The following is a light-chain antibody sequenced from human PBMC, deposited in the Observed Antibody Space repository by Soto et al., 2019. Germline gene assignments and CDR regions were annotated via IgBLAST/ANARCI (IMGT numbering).Light chain of an antibody. J-gene: IGLJ2*01. CDR1: KSGDKY. CDR3: QAWDSSTVV. V-gene: IGLV3-1*01. Sequence: SYELTQPPSVSVSPGQTASITCSGDKSGDKYVCWYQQKPGQSPVLVIFQDNKRPSGIPERCSGSNSGNTATLTISGTQAMDEADYYCQAWDSSTVVFGGGTQLTVL. CDR2: QDN.